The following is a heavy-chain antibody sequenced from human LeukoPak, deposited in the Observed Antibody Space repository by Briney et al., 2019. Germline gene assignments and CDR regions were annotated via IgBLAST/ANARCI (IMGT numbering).Heavy chain of an antibody. CDR1: GFTFSSYA. V-gene: IGHV3-23*01. CDR2: ISGSGGST. J-gene: IGHJ4*02. Sequence: GGSLRLSCAASGFTFSSYAMSWVRQAPGKGLEWVSAISGSGGSTYYADSVKGRFTISRDNSKNTLYLQMNSLRAEDTAVYYCAKDSHRYVDCGSYFDYWGQGTLVTVSS. CDR3: AKDSHRYVDCGSYFDY. D-gene: IGHD3/OR15-3a*01.